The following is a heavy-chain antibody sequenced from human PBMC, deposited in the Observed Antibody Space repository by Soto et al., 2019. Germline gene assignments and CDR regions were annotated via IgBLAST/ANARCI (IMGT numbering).Heavy chain of an antibody. Sequence: PSETLSLTCTVSGGSISSSSYYWGWIRQPPGKGLEWIGSIYYSGSTYYNPSLKSRVTISVDTSKNQFSLKLSSVTAADTAVYYCAREYNWNYVGCDYWGQGTLVTVT. V-gene: IGHV4-39*02. CDR3: AREYNWNYVGCDY. CDR1: GGSISSSSYY. J-gene: IGHJ4*02. CDR2: IYYSGST. D-gene: IGHD1-7*01.